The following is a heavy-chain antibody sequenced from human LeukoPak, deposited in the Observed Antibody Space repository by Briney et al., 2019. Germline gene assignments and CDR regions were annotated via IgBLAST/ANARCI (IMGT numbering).Heavy chain of an antibody. D-gene: IGHD5-12*01. Sequence: SETLSLTCTVSGGSISSYYWSWIRQPLGKGLEWIGYIYYSGSTNYNPSLKSRVTISVDTSKNQFSLKLSSVTAADTAVYYCARATLKAGNDAFDIWGQGTMVTVSS. CDR2: IYYSGST. J-gene: IGHJ3*02. CDR1: GGSISSYY. CDR3: ARATLKAGNDAFDI. V-gene: IGHV4-59*01.